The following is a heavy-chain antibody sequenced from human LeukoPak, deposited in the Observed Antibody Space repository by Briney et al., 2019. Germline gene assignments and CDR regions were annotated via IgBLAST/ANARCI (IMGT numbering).Heavy chain of an antibody. D-gene: IGHD5-18*01. CDR3: ARSPSMVNDWFDP. Sequence: GGSLRLSCAASGFTFSDYYMSWIRQAPGKGLEWVSYISSSGSTIYYADSVKGRFTISRDNAKNSLYLQMNSLRAEDTAVYYCARSPSMVNDWFDPWGQGTLVTVSS. J-gene: IGHJ5*02. CDR2: ISSSGSTI. V-gene: IGHV3-11*01. CDR1: GFTFSDYY.